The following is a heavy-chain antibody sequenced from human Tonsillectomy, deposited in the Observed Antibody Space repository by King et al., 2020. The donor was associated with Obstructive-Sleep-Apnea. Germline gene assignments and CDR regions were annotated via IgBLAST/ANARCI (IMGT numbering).Heavy chain of an antibody. J-gene: IGHJ4*02. CDR2: SYYSGGT. D-gene: IGHD4-11*01. Sequence: LQLQESGPGLVKPSETLSRTSPASAGSISSSSYYWGWIRHPPGKGLGWIGSSYYSGGTYSYPSLERRVAISVDTSKNQFSLRMGTVTAADTAVYYCARVSRHDYSNFFDYWGQGTLVTVSS. CDR3: ARVSRHDYSNFFDY. V-gene: IGHV4-39*07. CDR1: AGSISSSSYY.